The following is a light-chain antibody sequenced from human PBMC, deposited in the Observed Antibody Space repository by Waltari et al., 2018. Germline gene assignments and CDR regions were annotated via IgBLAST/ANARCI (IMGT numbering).Light chain of an antibody. Sequence: EIVMTQSPATLSVSPGERATPSRRASQSVSSNLAWYQPKPGQAPRLLIYGASTRATGIPARFSGSGSGTEFTLTISSLQSEDFAVYYCQQYNNWPRAFGQGTKVEIK. CDR3: QQYNNWPRA. V-gene: IGKV3-15*01. CDR1: QSVSSN. J-gene: IGKJ1*01. CDR2: GAS.